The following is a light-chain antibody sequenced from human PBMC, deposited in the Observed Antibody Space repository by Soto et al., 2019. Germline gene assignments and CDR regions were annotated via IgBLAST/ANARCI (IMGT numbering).Light chain of an antibody. Sequence: QSVPTQPASVSGSPGQSITISCTGTSSDVGAYNYVSWYQQHPGKAPKLMIYEVSYRPSGVSDRFSGSRSGNTASLTISGLQAEDESDYYCSSYTSSTTWVFGGGTQRTVL. J-gene: IGLJ3*02. CDR2: EVS. CDR1: SSDVGAYNY. V-gene: IGLV2-14*01. CDR3: SSYTSSTTWV.